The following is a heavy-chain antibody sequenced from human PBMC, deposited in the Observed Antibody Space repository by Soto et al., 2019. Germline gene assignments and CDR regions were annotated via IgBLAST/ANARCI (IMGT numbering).Heavy chain of an antibody. V-gene: IGHV4-39*01. CDR3: ARRQWLRIFGC. Sequence: SEPLSVTCTVSWGSIRSSGCYWVWIRQPPGKGLEWIGCIGYSGSTYYNPSLKSRVTISVDTSKNPFSPKLSSLTAADTAVYYCARRQWLRIFGCWGQATLVTVSS. CDR1: WGSIRSSGCY. J-gene: IGHJ4*02. D-gene: IGHD5-12*01. CDR2: IGYSGST.